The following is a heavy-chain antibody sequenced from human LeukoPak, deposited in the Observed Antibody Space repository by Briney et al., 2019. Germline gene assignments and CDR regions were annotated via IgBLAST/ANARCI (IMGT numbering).Heavy chain of an antibody. J-gene: IGHJ4*02. CDR1: GNSISSGYY. Sequence: RPSETLSLTCAVTGNSISSGYYWGWIRQPPGKGLEWIGSIYHSGSTYYNPSLKSRVTISVDTSKNRFSLKLGSVTAADTAVYYCAGLHDSNGYYFYWGQGTLVTVSS. CDR3: AGLHDSNGYYFY. CDR2: IYHSGST. V-gene: IGHV4-38-2*01. D-gene: IGHD3-22*01.